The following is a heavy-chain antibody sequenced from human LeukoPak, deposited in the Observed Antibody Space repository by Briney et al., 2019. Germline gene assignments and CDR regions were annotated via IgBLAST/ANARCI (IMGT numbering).Heavy chain of an antibody. D-gene: IGHD1-1*01. V-gene: IGHV3-74*01. CDR1: GFTFSSYS. Sequence: PGGSLRLSCAASGFTFSSYSMTWVRQAPGKGLVWVSRINTDGSTTSYADSVKGRFTISRDNAKNTLYLQMNSLRADDTAVYYCARGGLEPVDYWGQGTLVTVSS. J-gene: IGHJ4*02. CDR3: ARGGLEPVDY. CDR2: INTDGSTT.